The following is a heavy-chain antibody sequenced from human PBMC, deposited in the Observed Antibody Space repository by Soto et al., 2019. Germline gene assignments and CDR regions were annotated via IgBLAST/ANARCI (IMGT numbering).Heavy chain of an antibody. V-gene: IGHV1-69*06. D-gene: IGHD3-22*01. CDR2: IIPIFGTA. Sequence: SVKVSCKASGGTFSSYAISWVRQAPGQGLEWMGGIIPIFGTANYAQKFKGRVTITADKSTSTAYMELISLRSEDTAMYYCARGWYYYDSSGYAFDYWGQGTQVTVSS. J-gene: IGHJ4*02. CDR3: ARGWYYYDSSGYAFDY. CDR1: GGTFSSYA.